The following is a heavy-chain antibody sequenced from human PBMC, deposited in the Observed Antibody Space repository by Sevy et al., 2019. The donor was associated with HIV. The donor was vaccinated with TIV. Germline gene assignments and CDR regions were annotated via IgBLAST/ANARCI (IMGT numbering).Heavy chain of an antibody. V-gene: IGHV1-18*04. CDR2: ISAYNGNT. CDR1: GYTFTSYG. J-gene: IGHJ5*02. Sequence: ASVKVSCKASGYTFTSYGISWVRQAPGQGLEWMGWISAYNGNTNYPLKLQGRVTMTTDTSTSTAYMELRSLRSDDTAVYYCARSGKRYCSGGSCQAQYWLDPWGQGTLVTVSS. CDR3: ARSGKRYCSGGSCQAQYWLDP. D-gene: IGHD2-15*01.